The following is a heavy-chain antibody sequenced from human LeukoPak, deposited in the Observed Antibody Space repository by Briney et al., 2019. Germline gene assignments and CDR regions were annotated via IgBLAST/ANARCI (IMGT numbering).Heavy chain of an antibody. D-gene: IGHD4-17*01. J-gene: IGHJ4*02. V-gene: IGHV1-2*02. CDR3: ARGRMGYGDSDY. Sequence: ASVKVSCKASGYTFTGYYMHWVRQAPGQGLEWMGWINPNSGGTNCAQKFQGRVTMTRDTSISTAYMELSRLRSDDTAVYYCARGRMGYGDSDYWGQGTLVTVSS. CDR2: INPNSGGT. CDR1: GYTFTGYY.